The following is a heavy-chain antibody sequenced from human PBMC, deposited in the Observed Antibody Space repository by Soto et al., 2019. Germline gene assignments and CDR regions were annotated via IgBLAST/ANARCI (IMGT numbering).Heavy chain of an antibody. CDR3: SRSRSYDY. J-gene: IGHJ4*02. CDR2: VSSKGYGGTI. Sequence: GGSLRLSCTASGFTFGNYAMSWFRQAPGKGLEWVGIVSSKGYGGTIEYAASVKGRFTISRDDSKSIAYLQMNSLKTEDTAVYYCSRSRSYDYWGQGTLVTVSS. D-gene: IGHD6-25*01. V-gene: IGHV3-49*03. CDR1: GFTFGNYA.